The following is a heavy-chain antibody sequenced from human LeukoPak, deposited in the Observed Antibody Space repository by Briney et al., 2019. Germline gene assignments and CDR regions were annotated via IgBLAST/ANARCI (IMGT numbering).Heavy chain of an antibody. J-gene: IGHJ4*02. V-gene: IGHV4-59*01. D-gene: IGHD6-6*01. CDR3: ARVDPDSSSTLEVFDY. Sequence: SETLSLTCTVSGGSISSYYWSWIRQPPGKGLEWIGYIYYSGSTNYNPSLKSRVTISVDTSKNQFSLKLTSVTAADTAVYYCARVDPDSSSTLEVFDYWGQGTLVTVSS. CDR2: IYYSGST. CDR1: GGSISSYY.